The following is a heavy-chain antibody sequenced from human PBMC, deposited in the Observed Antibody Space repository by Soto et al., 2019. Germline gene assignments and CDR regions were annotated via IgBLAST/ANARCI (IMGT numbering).Heavy chain of an antibody. CDR1: GFTFSSYA. Sequence: LRLSCAASGFTFSSYAMSWVHQAPGKGLEWVSAISGSGGSTYYADSVKGRFTISRDNSKNTLYLQMNSLRAEDTAVYYCAKGQSSGYLNWFDPWGQGTLVTVSS. CDR2: ISGSGGST. D-gene: IGHD3-22*01. V-gene: IGHV3-23*01. CDR3: AKGQSSGYLNWFDP. J-gene: IGHJ5*02.